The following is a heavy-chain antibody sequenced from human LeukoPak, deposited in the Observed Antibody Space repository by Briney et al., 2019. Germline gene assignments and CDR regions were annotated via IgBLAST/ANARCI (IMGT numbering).Heavy chain of an antibody. CDR3: AFGGYTSSGGY. D-gene: IGHD5-12*01. CDR1: GFTFSSYW. V-gene: IGHV3-74*01. J-gene: IGHJ4*02. CDR2: INSDGSST. Sequence: SGGSLRLSCAASGFTFSSYWMHWVRQAPGKGLVWVSRINSDGSSTSYADSVKGRFIISRDNAKNTLYLQMNSLRAEDTAVYYCAFGGYTSSGGYWGQGTLVTASS.